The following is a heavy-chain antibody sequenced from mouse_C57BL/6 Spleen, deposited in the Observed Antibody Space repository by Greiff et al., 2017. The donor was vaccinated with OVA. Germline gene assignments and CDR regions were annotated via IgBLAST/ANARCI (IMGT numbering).Heavy chain of an antibody. D-gene: IGHD4-1*01. CDR3: ARSGTSDYCDY. V-gene: IGHV1-59*01. CDR1: GYTFTSYW. CDR2: IDPSDSYT. Sequence: QVQLQQPGAELVRPGTSVKLSCKASGYTFTSYWLHWVKQRPGQGLEWIGVIDPSDSYTNYNQKFKGKATLTVDTSSSTAYMQLSSLTSEDAAVYYCARSGTSDYCDYWGQGTTLTVSS. J-gene: IGHJ2*01.